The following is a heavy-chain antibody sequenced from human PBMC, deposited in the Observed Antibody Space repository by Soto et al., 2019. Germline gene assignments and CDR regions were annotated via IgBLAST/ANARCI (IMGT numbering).Heavy chain of an antibody. V-gene: IGHV4-39*07. D-gene: IGHD2-2*01. CDR3: ARGESRLRDIVVVPAAGRSYNWFDP. CDR2: IYDGGNS. J-gene: IGHJ5*02. CDR1: GGSISSSTYY. Sequence: SETLSLTCTVSGGSISSSTYYWGWVRQPPGKGLEWIASIYDGGNSHYHPSLKSRVTISVDTSKNQFSLKLSSVTAADTAVYYCARGESRLRDIVVVPAAGRSYNWFDPWGQGTLVTVSS.